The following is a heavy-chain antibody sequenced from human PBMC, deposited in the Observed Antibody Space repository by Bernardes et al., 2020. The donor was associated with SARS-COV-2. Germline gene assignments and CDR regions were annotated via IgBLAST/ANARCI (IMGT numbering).Heavy chain of an antibody. Sequence: GGSLRLSCAASGFTFDDYAMHWVRQAPGKGLEWVSGISWNSGSIGYADSVKGRFTISRDNAKNSLYLQMNSLRAEDTALYYCAAGPYDSSGYYYSWGQGTLVTVSS. CDR2: ISWNSGSI. V-gene: IGHV3-9*01. J-gene: IGHJ4*02. CDR3: AAGPYDSSGYYYS. CDR1: GFTFDDYA. D-gene: IGHD3-22*01.